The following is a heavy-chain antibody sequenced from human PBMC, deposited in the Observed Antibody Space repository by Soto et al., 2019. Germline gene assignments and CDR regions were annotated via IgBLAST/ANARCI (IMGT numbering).Heavy chain of an antibody. J-gene: IGHJ5*02. V-gene: IGHV3-30*18. CDR1: GFTFSNYG. D-gene: IGHD2-2*01. CDR3: AQDLGCPSTRCSNNWFDP. Sequence: QVQLVESGGGVVQPGRSLRLSCAASGFTFSNYGMHWVRQAPGKGLEWVALISYHGSDKYHADSVKGRFTISRDNSKNTLYLQMNSLRPEYTAVYFCAQDLGCPSTRCSNNWFDPLGQGTIVTVSS. CDR2: ISYHGSDK.